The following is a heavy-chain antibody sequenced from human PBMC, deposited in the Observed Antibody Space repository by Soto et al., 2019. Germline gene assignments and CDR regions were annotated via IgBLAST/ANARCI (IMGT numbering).Heavy chain of an antibody. V-gene: IGHV3-23*01. CDR3: AKERLARGFDY. CDR2: ISGGGGNT. CDR1: GFTFSSYA. Sequence: ASLTLSCAASGFTFSSYALSCVRQAPGKGLEWVLGISGGGGNTYYADSVKGRFTISRDNSKNTVFLQMNSLRAEDTAVYYCAKERLARGFDYWGQGTLVTVSS. J-gene: IGHJ4*02.